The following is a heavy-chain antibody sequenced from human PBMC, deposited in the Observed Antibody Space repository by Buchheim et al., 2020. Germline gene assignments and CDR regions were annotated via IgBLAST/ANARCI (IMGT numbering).Heavy chain of an antibody. CDR1: GFTFSSYG. J-gene: IGHJ4*02. Sequence: EVQLLESGGGLVQPGGSLRLSCAASGFTFSSYGMTWVRQAPGKGLEWVSVISFSGGNTYYADSVKGRFTISRDNSKNTLYLQMNSLRAEDTAVYYCAREGSGSYWVFFDDWGQGTL. CDR3: AREGSGSYWVFFDD. V-gene: IGHV3-23*01. CDR2: ISFSGGNT. D-gene: IGHD1-26*01.